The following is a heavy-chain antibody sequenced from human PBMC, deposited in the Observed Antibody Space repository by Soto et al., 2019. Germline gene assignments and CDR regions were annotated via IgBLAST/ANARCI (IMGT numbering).Heavy chain of an antibody. CDR1: GGTFSSYA. D-gene: IGHD1-7*01. J-gene: IGHJ6*02. CDR3: ARDPRGTGTPYYYYGMDV. V-gene: IGHV1-69*13. Sequence: ASVKVSCKASGGTFSSYAISWVRQAPGQGLEWMGGIIPIFGTANYAQKFQGRVTITADESTSAAYMELSSLRSEDTAVYYCARDPRGTGTPYYYYGMDVWGQGTTVTVSS. CDR2: IIPIFGTA.